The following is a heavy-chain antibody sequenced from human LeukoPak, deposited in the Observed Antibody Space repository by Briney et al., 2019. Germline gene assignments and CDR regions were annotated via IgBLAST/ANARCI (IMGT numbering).Heavy chain of an antibody. CDR2: MNPNSGNT. V-gene: IGHV1-8*01. D-gene: IGHD2-2*01. Sequence: ASVKVSCKASGYTFTSYDINWVRQATGQGLEWMGWMNPNSGNTGYAQKFQGRVTMTRNTSISTAYMELSSLRSEDTAVYYCATGFQYCSSTSCYYDWFDPWGQGTLVTVSS. CDR1: GYTFTSYD. J-gene: IGHJ5*02. CDR3: ATGFQYCSSTSCYYDWFDP.